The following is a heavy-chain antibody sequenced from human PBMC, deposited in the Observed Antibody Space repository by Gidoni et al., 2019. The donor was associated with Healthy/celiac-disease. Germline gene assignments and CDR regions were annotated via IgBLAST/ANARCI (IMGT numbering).Heavy chain of an antibody. V-gene: IGHV3-53*01. CDR1: GFTVSSNY. CDR3: ARVGATFAFDI. J-gene: IGHJ3*02. CDR2: ISSGGST. Sequence: EVQLVESGGGLIQPGGSLRLSWAASGFTVSSNYMSWVRQAPGKGLEWGSVISSGGSTYYADSVKGRFTISRDNSKNTLYLQMNSLRAEDTAVYYCARVGATFAFDIWGQGTMVTVSS. D-gene: IGHD1-26*01.